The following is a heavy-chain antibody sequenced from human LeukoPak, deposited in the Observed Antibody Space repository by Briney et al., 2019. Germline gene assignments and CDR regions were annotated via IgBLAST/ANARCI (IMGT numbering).Heavy chain of an antibody. D-gene: IGHD6-13*01. CDR3: ARDISGYSSRGDIDY. CDR2: IYSCGST. Sequence: GGSLRLSCAASGFTVSSNYMSWVRQAPGKGLEWVSVIYSCGSTYYADSVKGRFTISRDNAKNSLHLQMNSLRDEDTAVYYCARDISGYSSRGDIDYWGQGTLVTVSS. V-gene: IGHV3-66*03. CDR1: GFTVSSNY. J-gene: IGHJ4*02.